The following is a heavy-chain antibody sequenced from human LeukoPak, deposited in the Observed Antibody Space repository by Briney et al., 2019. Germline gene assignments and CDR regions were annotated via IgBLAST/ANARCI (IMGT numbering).Heavy chain of an antibody. Sequence: GASVKVSCKASRYTFSSSYMHWVRQAPGQGLEWMGVINPSGASTSYAQKFQGRVTMTWDTSTSTVYMELSSLRSEDMAVYYCARGPYSGSATYYYFEYWGQGTLVTVSS. CDR2: INPSGAST. D-gene: IGHD3-10*01. CDR3: ARGPYSGSATYYYFEY. V-gene: IGHV1-46*01. J-gene: IGHJ4*02. CDR1: RYTFSSSY.